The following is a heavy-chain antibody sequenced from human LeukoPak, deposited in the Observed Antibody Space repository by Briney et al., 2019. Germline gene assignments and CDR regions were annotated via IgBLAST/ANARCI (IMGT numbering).Heavy chain of an antibody. V-gene: IGHV1-2*02. D-gene: IGHD3-22*01. CDR2: INPNSGGT. J-gene: IGHJ4*02. CDR1: GYTFTDYY. CDR3: AFTHHYDSSSYDYFDY. Sequence: ASVKVSCKASGYTFTDYYMHWVRQAPGQGLEWMGWINPNSGGTNYAQKFQGRVTMTRDTSISTAYMELSRLRSDDTAVYYCAFTHHYDSSSYDYFDYWGQGTLVTVSS.